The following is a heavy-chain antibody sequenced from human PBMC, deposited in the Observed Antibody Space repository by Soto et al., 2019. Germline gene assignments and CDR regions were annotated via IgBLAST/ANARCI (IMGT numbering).Heavy chain of an antibody. CDR3: TTDMVRGVIGY. CDR2: IRNKANGYTT. D-gene: IGHD3-10*01. CDR1: GFTFSDHY. Sequence: EVQLVESGGGLVQPGGSLRLSCAASGFTFSDHYMDWVRQAPGKGLEWVGRIRNKANGYTTEYAASVKGRFTISRDDSKNSLYLQMNSLKTEDTAVYYCTTDMVRGVIGYWGQGTLVSVSS. J-gene: IGHJ4*02. V-gene: IGHV3-72*01.